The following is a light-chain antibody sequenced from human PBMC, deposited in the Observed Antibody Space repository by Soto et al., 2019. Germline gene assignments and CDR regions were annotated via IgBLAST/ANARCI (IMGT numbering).Light chain of an antibody. Sequence: DIVMTQSPDSLAVSLGERATINFKSSHSVLYSSNNKNYLAWYQQKPGQPHKLLIYWACTRESGVHDRFIGSGSGTDFTLTIISLQAEDVVFYYCQQYYSTPPTFGQGTKVEIK. CDR1: HSVLYSSNNKNY. CDR2: WAC. V-gene: IGKV4-1*01. CDR3: QQYYSTPPT. J-gene: IGKJ1*01.